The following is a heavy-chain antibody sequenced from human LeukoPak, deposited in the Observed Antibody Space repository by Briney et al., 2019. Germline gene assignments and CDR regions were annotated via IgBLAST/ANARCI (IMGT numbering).Heavy chain of an antibody. J-gene: IGHJ4*02. Sequence: GESLNISCKVAGYPFITYWIGCVSRMPGKGLEWRGVIYPGDSSISYSPSFQGQVTISADMSTTPAYLQWRSLKASDSDMYYCARVVGGGCRDYWGQGTLVTVSS. V-gene: IGHV5-51*01. CDR2: IYPGDSSI. D-gene: IGHD2-15*01. CDR1: GYPFITYW. CDR3: ARVVGGGCRDY.